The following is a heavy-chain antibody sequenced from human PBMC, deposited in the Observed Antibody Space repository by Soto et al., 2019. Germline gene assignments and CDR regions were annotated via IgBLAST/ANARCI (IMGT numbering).Heavy chain of an antibody. D-gene: IGHD6-6*01. V-gene: IGHV3-9*01. CDR2: ISWNSGSI. Sequence: SLRLSCAASGFTFDDYAMHWVRQAPGKGLEWVSGISWNSGSIGYADSVKGRFTISRDNAKNSLYLQMNSLRAEDTALYYCAKGYSSSPHFDYWGQGTLVTVSS. CDR1: GFTFDDYA. CDR3: AKGYSSSPHFDY. J-gene: IGHJ4*02.